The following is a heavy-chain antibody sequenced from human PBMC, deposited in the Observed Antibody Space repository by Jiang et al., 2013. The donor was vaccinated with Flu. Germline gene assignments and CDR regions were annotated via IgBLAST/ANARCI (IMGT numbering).Heavy chain of an antibody. Sequence: RVTISVDKSKNQFSLKLSSVTAADTAVYYCARGMITFGGVPYYFDYWGQGTLVTVSS. V-gene: IGHV4-4*02. CDR3: ARGMITFGGVPYYFDY. J-gene: IGHJ4*02. D-gene: IGHD3-16*01.